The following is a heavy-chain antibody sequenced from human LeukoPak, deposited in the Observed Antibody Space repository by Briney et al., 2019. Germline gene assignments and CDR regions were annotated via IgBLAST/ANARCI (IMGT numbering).Heavy chain of an antibody. CDR1: RFTLSSHA. D-gene: IGHD5-24*01. J-gene: IGHJ4*02. V-gene: IGHV3-23*01. Sequence: GGSLRLSCAASRFTLSSHAMSWGREAPGKGLERGSAISGSGSSTYYADSVKGRFTISRDNSKNTLYLQINSLRAEDTAVYYCAKKAKRWLQLPVYFDYWGQGTLVTVSS. CDR2: ISGSGSST. CDR3: AKKAKRWLQLPVYFDY.